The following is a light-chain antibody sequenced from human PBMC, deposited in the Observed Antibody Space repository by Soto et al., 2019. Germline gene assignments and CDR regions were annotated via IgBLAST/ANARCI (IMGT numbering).Light chain of an antibody. Sequence: QSALTQPASVSGSPGQSITISCTGTVGLVSWYQQHPGKVPKLIIYDDTKRPSGVSSRFSGSKSGNTASLTISGLQADDEADYFCCSSAPESTYVFGTGTKLTVL. CDR2: DDT. CDR1: VGL. V-gene: IGLV2-23*01. J-gene: IGLJ1*01. CDR3: CSSAPESTYV.